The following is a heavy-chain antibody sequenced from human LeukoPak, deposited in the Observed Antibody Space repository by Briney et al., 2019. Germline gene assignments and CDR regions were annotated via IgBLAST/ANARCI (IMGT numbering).Heavy chain of an antibody. D-gene: IGHD7-27*01. V-gene: IGHV1-46*01. Sequence: ASVKVSCKASGYTFTSNYIHWVRQAPGQGLEWMGMIYPRDGSTGYAQKFQGRVTMTRNTAISTAYMELSSLRSEDTAVYYCVRTPPNWGADYWGQGTLVTVSS. CDR2: IYPRDGST. J-gene: IGHJ4*02. CDR1: GYTFTSNY. CDR3: VRTPPNWGADY.